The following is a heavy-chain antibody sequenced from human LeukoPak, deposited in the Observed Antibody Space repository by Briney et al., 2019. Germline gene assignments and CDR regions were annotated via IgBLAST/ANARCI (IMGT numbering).Heavy chain of an antibody. CDR2: IYDSGST. Sequence: PSETLSLTCSVSGGSISSYYWSWIRQPPGKGLEWIGYIYDSGSTKYNPSLKSRVAIPVDTPKNQFSLTLISVTAADTAVYYCARNFANWYFDLWGRGTLVTVSS. J-gene: IGHJ2*01. CDR1: GGSISSYY. CDR3: ARNFANWYFDL. V-gene: IGHV4-59*01.